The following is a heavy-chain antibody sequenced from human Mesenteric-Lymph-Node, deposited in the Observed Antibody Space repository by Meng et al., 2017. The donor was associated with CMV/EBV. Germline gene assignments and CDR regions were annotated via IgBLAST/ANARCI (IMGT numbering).Heavy chain of an antibody. CDR3: ARDLGYTSSQPRAYYYGMDV. D-gene: IGHD2-2*02. Sequence: GESLKISCAASGFIFSRYTMNWVRQAPGKGLEWVASISFASSHRYYVESVEGRFTISRDNAENSLYLQMNSLRAEDTAVYFCARDLGYTSSQPRAYYYGMDVWGQGTTVTVSS. J-gene: IGHJ6*02. CDR2: ISFASSHR. CDR1: GFIFSRYT. V-gene: IGHV3-21*01.